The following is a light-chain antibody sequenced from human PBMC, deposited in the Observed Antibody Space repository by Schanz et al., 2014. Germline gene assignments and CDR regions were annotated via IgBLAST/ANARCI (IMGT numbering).Light chain of an antibody. CDR1: DVGGYNY. CDR2: DVS. CDR3: SSYAGSCWV. J-gene: IGLJ3*02. V-gene: IGLV2-8*01. Sequence: QSALTQPPSASGSPGQSVTISCTGTDVGGYNYVSWYQRHPGKAPKLMIYDVSKRPSGVPDRFSGSKSGNTASLTVSGLQAEDEADYYCSSYAGSCWVFGGGTKLTVL.